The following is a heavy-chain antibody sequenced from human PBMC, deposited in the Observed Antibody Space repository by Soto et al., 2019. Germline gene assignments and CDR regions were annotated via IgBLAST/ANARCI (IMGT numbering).Heavy chain of an antibody. J-gene: IGHJ5*02. CDR3: ARSYGSGSYYYKLTRFFGWFVP. D-gene: IGHD3-10*01. V-gene: IGHV4-30-4*01. Sequence: SETLSLTCTVSGGFISSGDYYWSWLRQPPGKGLEWIGYIYYSGSTYYNPSLKSRVTISVDTSKNQFSLKLSSVTAADTAVYYCARSYGSGSYYYKLTRFFGWFVPWGQGTLVTVSP. CDR2: IYYSGST. CDR1: GGFISSGDYY.